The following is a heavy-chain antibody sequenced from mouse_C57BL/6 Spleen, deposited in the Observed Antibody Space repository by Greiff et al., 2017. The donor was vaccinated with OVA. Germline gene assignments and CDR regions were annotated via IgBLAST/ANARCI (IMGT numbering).Heavy chain of an antibody. D-gene: IGHD1-1*01. J-gene: IGHJ2*01. CDR2: IYPGNSDT. CDR1: GYTFTSYW. Sequence: VQLQQTGTVLARPGASVKMSCKTSGYTFTSYWMHWVKQRPGHGLEWIGAIYPGNSDTSYNQKFKGKAKLTAVTSASTAYMELSSLTNEDSAVDYCTKVTTVVEPYCFDYWGQGTTLTVSS. V-gene: IGHV1-5*01. CDR3: TKVTTVVEPYCFDY.